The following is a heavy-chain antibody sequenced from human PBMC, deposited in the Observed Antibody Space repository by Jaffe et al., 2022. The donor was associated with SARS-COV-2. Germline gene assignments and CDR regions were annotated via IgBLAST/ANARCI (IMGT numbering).Heavy chain of an antibody. CDR3: AKDTGFWSGFPPYYFDY. D-gene: IGHD3-3*01. J-gene: IGHJ4*02. Sequence: EVQLLESGGGLVQPGGSLRLSCAASGFTFSTYAMSWVRQAPGKGLEWVSTFSGSGGSTYYADSVKGRFTISRDNSKNTLYLQMNSLRAEDTAVYYCAKDTGFWSGFPPYYFDYWGQGTLVTVSS. CDR1: GFTFSTYA. CDR2: FSGSGGST. V-gene: IGHV3-23*01.